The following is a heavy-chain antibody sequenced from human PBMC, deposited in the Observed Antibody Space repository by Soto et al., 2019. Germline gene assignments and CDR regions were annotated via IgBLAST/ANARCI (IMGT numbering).Heavy chain of an antibody. CDR2: IKQDGSEK. V-gene: IGHV3-7*01. CDR3: ARALNDYGDYEGRYYYYGMDV. D-gene: IGHD4-17*01. J-gene: IGHJ6*02. CDR1: GFTSSSYW. Sequence: PGGSLRLSCAASGFTSSSYWMSWVRQAPGKGLEWVANIKQDGSEKYYVDSVKGRFTISRDNAKNSLYLQMNSLRAEDTAVYYCARALNDYGDYEGRYYYYGMDVWGQGTTVTVSS.